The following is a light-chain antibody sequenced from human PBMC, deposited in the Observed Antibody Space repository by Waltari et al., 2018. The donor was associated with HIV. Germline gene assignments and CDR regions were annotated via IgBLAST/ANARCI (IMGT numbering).Light chain of an antibody. V-gene: IGKV3-11*01. Sequence: EIVLTQSPATLSLSPGERATLSCRASQSVSSYLAWYQQKPGRAPRLLIYDASNRATGIPARFSGSGSGTDFTLTISSLEPEDFAVYYCQQYSSSPWTFGQGTKVEIK. CDR2: DAS. CDR3: QQYSSSPWT. CDR1: QSVSSY. J-gene: IGKJ1*01.